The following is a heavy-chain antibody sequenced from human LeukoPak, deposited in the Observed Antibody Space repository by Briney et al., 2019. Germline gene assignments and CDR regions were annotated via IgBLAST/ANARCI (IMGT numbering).Heavy chain of an antibody. J-gene: IGHJ2*01. Sequence: GGSLRLSCEASEFTFNDYWMHWVRQGPGKGLVWVSRINSDGSSASYADSVKGRFTISRDNAKNTLYLQMNSLRAEDTAVYYCARGSPTPNSRYFDLWGRGTPVTVSS. CDR2: INSDGSSA. CDR3: ARGSPTPNSRYFDL. D-gene: IGHD4-11*01. V-gene: IGHV3-74*01. CDR1: EFTFNDYW.